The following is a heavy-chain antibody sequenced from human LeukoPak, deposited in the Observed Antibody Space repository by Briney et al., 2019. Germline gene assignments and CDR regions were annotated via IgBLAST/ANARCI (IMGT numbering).Heavy chain of an antibody. CDR2: IYYSGST. Sequence: SETLSLTCTVSGGSIGTYYWSWIRQSPGKGLEWIGYIYYSGSTYYNPSLKSRVTISVATSKNQFSLKLSSVTAADTDVYYCARGSYDTPEFDYWGQGTLVTVSS. V-gene: IGHV4-59*08. CDR3: ARGSYDTPEFDY. J-gene: IGHJ4*02. D-gene: IGHD3-22*01. CDR1: GGSIGTYY.